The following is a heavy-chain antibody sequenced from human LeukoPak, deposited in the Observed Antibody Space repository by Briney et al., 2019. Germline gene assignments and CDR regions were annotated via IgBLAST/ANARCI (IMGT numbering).Heavy chain of an antibody. CDR1: GXXFTSXX. J-gene: IGHJ4*02. Sequence: CXXXGXXFTSXXXXWVXXAPXQXXXXXXIINPSGGSTSYAQKFQGRVTMTRDTSTSTAYMELSSLRSEDTAVYYCARMYYYDSSGYPFDYWGQGTLVTVSS. CDR3: ARMYYYDSSGYPFDY. V-gene: IGHV1-46*01. CDR2: INPSGGST. D-gene: IGHD3-22*01.